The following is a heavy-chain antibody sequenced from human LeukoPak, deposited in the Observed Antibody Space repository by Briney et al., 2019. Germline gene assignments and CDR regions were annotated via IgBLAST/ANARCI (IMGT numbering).Heavy chain of an antibody. V-gene: IGHV3-23*01. CDR2: ISVSGNT. Sequence: GGSLRLSCAASGFTLSSYAMSWVRQGPGKGLEWVSAISVSGNTYHADSVKGRFTISRDSSKNTLYLQMNSLRAEDAAVYYCAKAPVTTCSGAYCYPFDYWGRGTLVTVSS. CDR1: GFTLSSYA. D-gene: IGHD2-15*01. CDR3: AKAPVTTCSGAYCYPFDY. J-gene: IGHJ4*02.